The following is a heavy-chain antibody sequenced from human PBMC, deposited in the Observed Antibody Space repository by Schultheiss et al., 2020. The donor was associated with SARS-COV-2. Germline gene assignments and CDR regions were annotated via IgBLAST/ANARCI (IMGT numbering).Heavy chain of an antibody. V-gene: IGHV1-24*01. CDR3: AADEGDYYYGMDV. CDR2: FDPGDVEA. J-gene: IGHJ6*02. CDR1: GYTLTELS. D-gene: IGHD1-26*01. Sequence: ASVKVSCKVFGYTLTELSVHWVRQAPGKGLEWMGGFDPGDVEAFYAQAFQGRVTMTEDTSTDTAYMELSSLRSEDTAVYYCAADEGDYYYGMDVWGQGTTVTVSS.